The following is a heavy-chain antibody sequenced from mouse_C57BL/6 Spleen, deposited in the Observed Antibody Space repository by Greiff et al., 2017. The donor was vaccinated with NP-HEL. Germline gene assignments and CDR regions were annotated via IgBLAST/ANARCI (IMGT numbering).Heavy chain of an antibody. J-gene: IGHJ1*03. CDR3: TRREEGDWWYFDV. CDR1: GYTFTDYE. V-gene: IGHV1-15*01. D-gene: IGHD3-3*01. CDR2: IDPETGGT. Sequence: VQLVESGAELVRPGASVTLSCKASGYTFTDYEMHWVKQTPVHGLEWIGAIDPETGGTAYNQKFKGKAILTADKSSSTAYMELRSLTSEDSAVDYCTRREEGDWWYFDVWGTGTTVAVSS.